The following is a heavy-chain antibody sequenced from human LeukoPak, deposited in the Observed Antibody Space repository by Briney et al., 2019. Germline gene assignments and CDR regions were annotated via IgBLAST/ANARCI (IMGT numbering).Heavy chain of an antibody. D-gene: IGHD3-9*01. J-gene: IGHJ6*03. CDR1: GGSISSYY. CDR3: ARANYDILTGYDYYYYMDV. Sequence: PSETLSLTCTVSGGSISSYYWSWIRQPAGQGLEWIGRIYTSGSTNYNPSLKSRVTMSVDTSKNQFSLKLSSVTAADTAVYYCARANYDILTGYDYYYYMDVWGKGTTVTVSS. CDR2: IYTSGST. V-gene: IGHV4-4*07.